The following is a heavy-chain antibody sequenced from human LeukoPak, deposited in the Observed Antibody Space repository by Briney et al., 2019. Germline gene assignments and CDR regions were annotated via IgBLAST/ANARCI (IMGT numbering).Heavy chain of an antibody. J-gene: IGHJ4*02. CDR3: ARTGGANPTWFTYYFDY. D-gene: IGHD3-10*01. CDR2: IYYSGST. V-gene: IGHV4-39*01. Sequence: SETLSLTCTVSGDSISSSSYHWGWIRQPPGKGLVCIESIYYSGSTYYNPSLKSRVTISADTSKNQFSLKLSSVTAADTAVYYCARTGGANPTWFTYYFDYWGQGTLVTVSS. CDR1: GDSISSSSYH.